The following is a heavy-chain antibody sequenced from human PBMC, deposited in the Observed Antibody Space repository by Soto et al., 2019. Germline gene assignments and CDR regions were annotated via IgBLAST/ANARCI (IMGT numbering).Heavy chain of an antibody. Sequence: QVQLQESGPGLVKPSQTLSLTCTVSGGSISSGVYYWSWIRQPPGKGLEWIGYIYHRGNTYYNPSFKSRLIISVDTSRNQFPLNLGSVTAADTAVYYCARRGAFNLPYFDRWGQGTLVTVSS. CDR2: IYHRGNT. CDR1: GGSISSGVYY. CDR3: ARRGAFNLPYFDR. J-gene: IGHJ4*02. V-gene: IGHV4-30-4*01.